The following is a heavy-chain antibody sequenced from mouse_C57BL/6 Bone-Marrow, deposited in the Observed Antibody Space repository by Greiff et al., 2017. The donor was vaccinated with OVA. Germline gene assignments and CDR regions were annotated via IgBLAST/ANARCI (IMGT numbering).Heavy chain of an antibody. V-gene: IGHV7-1*01. D-gene: IGHD1-1*01. Sequence: EVQLMESGGGLVQSGRSLRLSCATSGFTFSDFYMEWVRQAPGKGLEWIAASRNKANDYTTEYSASVKGRFIVSRDTSQSILYLQMNALRAEDTAIYYCARDAGYYGSSLYAMDYWGQGTSVTVSS. CDR1: GFTFSDFY. CDR2: SRNKANDYTT. CDR3: ARDAGYYGSSLYAMDY. J-gene: IGHJ4*01.